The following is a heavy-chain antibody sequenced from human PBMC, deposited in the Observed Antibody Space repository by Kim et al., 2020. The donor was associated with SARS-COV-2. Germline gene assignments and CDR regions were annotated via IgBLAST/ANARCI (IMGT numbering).Heavy chain of an antibody. V-gene: IGHV4-39*07. CDR3: ARDPTTVVTPAGYYFDY. D-gene: IGHD4-17*01. Sequence: LKSRVTISVDTSKNQFSLKLSSVTAADTAVYYCARDPTTVVTPAGYYFDYWGQGTLVTVSS. J-gene: IGHJ4*02.